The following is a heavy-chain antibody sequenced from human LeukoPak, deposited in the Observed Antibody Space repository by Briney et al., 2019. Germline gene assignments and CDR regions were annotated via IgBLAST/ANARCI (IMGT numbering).Heavy chain of an antibody. J-gene: IGHJ4*02. D-gene: IGHD4-23*01. V-gene: IGHV1-46*01. CDR3: ARGRSDYGGNFYFDY. Sequence: ASVKVSCKASGYTFTDYYIHWVRQAPGQGLEWMGWINPSGGSTSYAQKFQGRVTMTRDTSTSTVYMELSSLRSEDTAVYYCARGRSDYGGNFYFDYWGQGTLVTVSS. CDR2: INPSGGST. CDR1: GYTFTDYY.